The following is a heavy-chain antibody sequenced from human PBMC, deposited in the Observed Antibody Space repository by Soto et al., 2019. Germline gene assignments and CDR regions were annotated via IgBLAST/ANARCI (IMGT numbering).Heavy chain of an antibody. CDR1: GGSITNGPYY. J-gene: IGHJ5*02. D-gene: IGHD6-13*01. V-gene: IGHV4-39*01. CDR2: VYRGDNT. CDR3: ARHQSHSSSYVDP. Sequence: SETLSLTCSVSGGSITNGPYYWTWIRQHPGKGLEWIGYVYRGDNTNYNPSLKSRVTISVDTSKNQFSLKLSSVTAADTAVYYCARHQSHSSSYVDPWGQGTLVTVSS.